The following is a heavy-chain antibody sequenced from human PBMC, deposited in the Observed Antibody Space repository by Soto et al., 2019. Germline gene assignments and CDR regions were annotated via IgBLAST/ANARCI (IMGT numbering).Heavy chain of an antibody. CDR1: GGSFSGYY. CDR2: INHSGST. V-gene: IGHV4-34*01. J-gene: IGHJ4*02. CDR3: ARDRSHVGFDY. D-gene: IGHD1-26*01. Sequence: SETLSLTCAVYGGSFSGYYWSWIRQPPGKGLEWIGEINHSGSTNYNPSLKSRVTISVDTSKNQFSLKLSSVTAADTAVYYCARDRSHVGFDYWGQGTLVTASS.